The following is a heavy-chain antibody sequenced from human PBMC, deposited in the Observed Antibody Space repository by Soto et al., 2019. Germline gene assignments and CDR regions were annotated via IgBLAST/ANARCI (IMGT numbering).Heavy chain of an antibody. V-gene: IGHV3-30-3*01. CDR1: GFTFSSYA. CDR2: ISYDGSNK. CDR3: ARDWVKYCSGGSCYTPHAFDI. Sequence: PGGSLRLSCAASGFTFSSYAMHWVRQAPGKGLEWVAVISYDGSNKYYADSVKGRFTISRDNSKNTLYLQMNSLRAEDTAVYYCARDWVKYCSGGSCYTPHAFDIWGQGTMVTVSS. J-gene: IGHJ3*02. D-gene: IGHD2-15*01.